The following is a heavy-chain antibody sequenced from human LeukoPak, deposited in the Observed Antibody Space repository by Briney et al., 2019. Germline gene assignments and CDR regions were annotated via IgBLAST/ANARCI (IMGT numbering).Heavy chain of an antibody. CDR3: ARHDIVVVPAAILRTHRESYYFDY. J-gene: IGHJ4*02. D-gene: IGHD2-2*02. CDR1: GGSISSGSYY. Sequence: PSETLSLTCTVSGGSISSGSYYWSWIRQPPGKGLEWIGEINHSGSTNYNPSLKSRVTISVDTSKNQFSLKLSSVTAADTAVYYCARHDIVVVPAAILRTHRESYYFDYWGQGTLVTVSS. V-gene: IGHV4-39*01. CDR2: INHSGST.